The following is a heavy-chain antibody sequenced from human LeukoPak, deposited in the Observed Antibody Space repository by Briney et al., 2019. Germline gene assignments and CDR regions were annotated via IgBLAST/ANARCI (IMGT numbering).Heavy chain of an antibody. CDR2: IKQDGSEK. J-gene: IGHJ4*02. D-gene: IGHD3-22*01. CDR1: GGSFSGYY. V-gene: IGHV3-7*01. CDR3: AREAYYYDSSGSFDY. Sequence: PSETLSLTCAVYGGSFSGYYWSWIRQPPGKGLEWVANIKQDGSEKYYVDSVKGRFTISRDNAKNSLYLQMNSLRAEDTAVYYCAREAYYYDSSGSFDYWGQGTLVTVSS.